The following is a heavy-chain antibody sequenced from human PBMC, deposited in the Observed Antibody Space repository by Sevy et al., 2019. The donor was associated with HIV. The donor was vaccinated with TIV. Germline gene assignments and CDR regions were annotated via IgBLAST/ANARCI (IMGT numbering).Heavy chain of an antibody. J-gene: IGHJ6*02. D-gene: IGHD3-3*01. CDR1: GGTFSSYA. CDR3: ARSTIFGVVIKYYHGMDV. V-gene: IGHV1-69*13. Sequence: ASVKVSCKASGGTFSSYAISWVRQAPGQGLEWMGGIIPIFGTANYAQKFQGRVTITADESTSTAYMELSSLRSEDTAVYYCARSTIFGVVIKYYHGMDVWGQGTTVTVSS. CDR2: IIPIFGTA.